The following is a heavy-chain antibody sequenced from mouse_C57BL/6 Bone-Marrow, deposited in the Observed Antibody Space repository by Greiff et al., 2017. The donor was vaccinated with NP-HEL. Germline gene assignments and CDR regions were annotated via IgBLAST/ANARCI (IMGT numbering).Heavy chain of an antibody. D-gene: IGHD1-1*01. V-gene: IGHV1-81*01. CDR1: GYTFTSYG. J-gene: IGHJ3*01. Sequence: QVQLQQSGAELARPGASVKLSCKASGYTFTSYGISWVKQRTGQGLEWIGEIYPRSGNTYYNEKFKGKATLTADKSSSTAYMELRSLTSEDSAVYFCTTYPRFFYGSSLPYWGQGTLVTVSA. CDR3: TTYPRFFYGSSLPY. CDR2: IYPRSGNT.